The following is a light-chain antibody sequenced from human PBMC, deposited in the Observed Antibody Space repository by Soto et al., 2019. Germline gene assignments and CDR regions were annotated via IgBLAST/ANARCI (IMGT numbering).Light chain of an antibody. J-gene: IGLJ3*02. CDR2: VNSDGSH. CDR3: QTWGTGMGV. V-gene: IGLV4-69*01. Sequence: QAVVTQSPSASASLGASVKLTCTLSSGHSSYAIAWHQQQPEKGPRYLMKVNSDGSHSKVDGIPDRFSGSSSGAERYLTISSLQSEDEADYYCQTWGTGMGVFGGGTKLTVL. CDR1: SGHSSYA.